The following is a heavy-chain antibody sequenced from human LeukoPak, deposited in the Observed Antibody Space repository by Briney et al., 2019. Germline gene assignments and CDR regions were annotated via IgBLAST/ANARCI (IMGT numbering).Heavy chain of an antibody. D-gene: IGHD6-19*01. CDR1: GFTFSSYA. CDR3: AKGIAVAGGWNYGMDV. J-gene: IGHJ6*02. V-gene: IGHV3-23*01. CDR2: ISGSGGST. Sequence: GGSLRLSCAASGFTFSSYAMSWVRQAPGKGLEWVSAISGSGGSTYYADSVKGRFTISRDNSKNTLYLQMNSLRAEDTAVYYCAKGIAVAGGWNYGMDVWGQGTTVTVSS.